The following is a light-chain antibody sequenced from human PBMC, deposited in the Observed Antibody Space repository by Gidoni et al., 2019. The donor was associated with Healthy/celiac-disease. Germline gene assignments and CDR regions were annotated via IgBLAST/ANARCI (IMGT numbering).Light chain of an antibody. CDR1: QSVSSY. V-gene: IGKV3-11*01. CDR2: DAS. J-gene: IGKJ4*01. CDR3: QQRSNWPRT. Sequence: IVLTQSPATLSLSPGERATLSCRASQSVSSYLAWYQQKPGQAPRLLIYDASNRATGIPARFSGSGSGTDFTLTISSLEPEEFAVYYCQQRSNWPRTFGGGTKVEIK.